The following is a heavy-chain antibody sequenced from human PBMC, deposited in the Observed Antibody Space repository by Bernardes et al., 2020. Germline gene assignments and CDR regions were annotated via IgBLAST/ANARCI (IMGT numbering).Heavy chain of an antibody. J-gene: IGHJ6*03. Sequence: SLRLSCAASGFTVTDCVMRWVRQAPGKGLEWVSSISGSGGQTHYTDSVKGRFTISRDIFKSTLYLEMNSLRAEDTAVYFCAKGPLGLDYIDVWGKGTTVTVFS. CDR2: ISGSGGQT. CDR1: GFTVTDCV. V-gene: IGHV3-23*01. CDR3: AKGPLGLDYIDV.